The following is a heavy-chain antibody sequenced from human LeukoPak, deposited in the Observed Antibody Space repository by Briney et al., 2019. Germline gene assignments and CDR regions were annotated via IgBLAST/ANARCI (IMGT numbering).Heavy chain of an antibody. Sequence: ASVKVSCKASGYTFTSYAMNWVRQAPGQGLGWMGWINTITGNPTYAQGFTGRFVFSLDTSVSTAYLQISSLRAEDTAVYYCARSAPTNYFDYWGQGTLVTVSS. J-gene: IGHJ4*02. V-gene: IGHV7-4-1*02. D-gene: IGHD1-1*01. CDR2: INTITGNP. CDR1: GYTFTSYA. CDR3: ARSAPTNYFDY.